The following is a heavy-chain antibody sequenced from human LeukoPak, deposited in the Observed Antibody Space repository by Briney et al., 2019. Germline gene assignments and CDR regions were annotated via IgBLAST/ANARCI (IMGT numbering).Heavy chain of an antibody. V-gene: IGHV3-64D*09. CDR3: VKSLVATLYHFDY. D-gene: IGHD5-12*01. J-gene: IGHJ4*02. CDR1: GFNFSSYA. Sequence: GGSLRLSCSASGFNFSSYAMHWVRQASGKGLEYVSGISRIGGNTYYADSVKGRFTISRDNSKNTLYLQMTSLTAEDTALYYCVKSLVATLYHFDYWGQGTLVAVSS. CDR2: ISRIGGNT.